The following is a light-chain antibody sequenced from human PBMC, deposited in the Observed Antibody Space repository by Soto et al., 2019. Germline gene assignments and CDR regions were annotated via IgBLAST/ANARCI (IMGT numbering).Light chain of an antibody. CDR2: SDN. CDR3: AAWDDSLSGFVV. J-gene: IGLJ2*01. CDR1: RSNIRSNA. Sequence: QSVLTQSPSASGTPGQSVTISCSGSRSNIRSNAVNWYQQLPGTAPKLLIYSDNQRPSGVPERLSGSKSGTSASLVISGLQSEDEAEYYCAAWDDSLSGFVVFGGGTKLTVL. V-gene: IGLV1-44*01.